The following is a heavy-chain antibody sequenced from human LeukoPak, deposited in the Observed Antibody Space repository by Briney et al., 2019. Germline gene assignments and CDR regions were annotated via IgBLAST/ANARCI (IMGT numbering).Heavy chain of an antibody. D-gene: IGHD3-22*01. CDR1: GGSFSGYY. Sequence: PSETLSLTCAVYGGSFSGYYWSWIRQPPGTGLEWIGEINHSGSTNYNPSLKSRVTISVDTSKNQFSLKLSSVTAADTAVYYCARTAYNYYARLGHFQHWGQGTLVTVSS. CDR2: INHSGST. J-gene: IGHJ1*01. CDR3: ARTAYNYYARLGHFQH. V-gene: IGHV4-34*01.